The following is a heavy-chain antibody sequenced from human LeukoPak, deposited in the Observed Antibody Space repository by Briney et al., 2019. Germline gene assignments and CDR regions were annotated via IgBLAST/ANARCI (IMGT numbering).Heavy chain of an antibody. D-gene: IGHD3-22*01. CDR1: GGSFSGYY. CDR3: AREVKRRSYDSSGYAFGVIAFDI. J-gene: IGHJ3*02. Sequence: KPSETLSLTCAVYGGSFSGYYWSWIRQPPGKGLEWIGEINHSGSTNYNPSLKSRVTISVDTSKNQFSLKLSSVTAADTAVYYCAREVKRRSYDSSGYAFGVIAFDIWGQGTMVTVSS. CDR2: INHSGST. V-gene: IGHV4-34*01.